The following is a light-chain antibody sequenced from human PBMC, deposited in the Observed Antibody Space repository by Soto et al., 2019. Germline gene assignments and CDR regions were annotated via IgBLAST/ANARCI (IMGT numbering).Light chain of an antibody. V-gene: IGLV2-14*01. Sequence: QSALTQPASVSGSPGQSITIPCTGTSSDVGRYNYVSWYQQHPGKAPKLTIYEVSNRPSGVSNRFSGSKSANTASLTISGLQAEDEADYYCSSYTSSSTVAFGGGTKLTVL. CDR2: EVS. CDR3: SSYTSSSTVA. J-gene: IGLJ2*01. CDR1: SSDVGRYNY.